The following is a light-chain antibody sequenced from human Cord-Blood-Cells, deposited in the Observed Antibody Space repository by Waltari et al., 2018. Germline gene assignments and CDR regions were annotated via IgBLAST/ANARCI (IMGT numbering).Light chain of an antibody. V-gene: IGLV2-14*01. Sequence: QSTLTQPASVSGCPGQSITIYCTGTSSDVGGYNYVSWYQQHPGKAPKLLIYDVSNRPSGVSNRFSGSKSGNTASLTISGLQAEDEADYYCSSYTSSSTVVFGGGTKLTVL. J-gene: IGLJ2*01. CDR1: SSDVGGYNY. CDR3: SSYTSSSTVV. CDR2: DVS.